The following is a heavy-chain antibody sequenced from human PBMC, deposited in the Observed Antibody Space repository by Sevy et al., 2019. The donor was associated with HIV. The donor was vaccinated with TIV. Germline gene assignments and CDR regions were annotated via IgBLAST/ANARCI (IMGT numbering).Heavy chain of an antibody. D-gene: IGHD6-19*01. CDR2: ISSSSSYI. Sequence: GGSLRLSCAASGFTFSSYSMNWVRQAAGKGLEWVSSISSSSSYIYYADSVKGRFTISRDNAKNSLYLQMNSLRAEDTAVYYCARDPIAVAGYFDYWGQGTLVTVSS. V-gene: IGHV3-21*01. CDR1: GFTFSSYS. CDR3: ARDPIAVAGYFDY. J-gene: IGHJ4*02.